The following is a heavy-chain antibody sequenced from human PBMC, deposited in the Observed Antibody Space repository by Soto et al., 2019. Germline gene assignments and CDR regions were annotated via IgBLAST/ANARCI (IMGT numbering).Heavy chain of an antibody. CDR3: AGWGINVCY. J-gene: IGHJ4*02. CDR2: INPEGSEK. CDR1: GFSLSAFW. D-gene: IGHD3-16*01. Sequence: EVQLVQSGGGLVQPGGSLRLSCEASGFSLSAFWMNWVRQSPRKGLEWVSNINPEGSEKVYVDSVKGRFTVSRDNTQNSVYLQMDSLRAEDTAVYYCAGWGINVCYWGQGSLVTVSS. V-gene: IGHV3-7*02.